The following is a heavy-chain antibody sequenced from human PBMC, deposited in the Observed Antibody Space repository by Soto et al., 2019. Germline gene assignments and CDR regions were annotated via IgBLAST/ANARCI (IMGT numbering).Heavy chain of an antibody. CDR3: ARMAYDSSGPSLG. CDR2: ISSSSSYI. J-gene: IGHJ4*02. CDR1: GVACSCYS. D-gene: IGHD3-22*01. Sequence: GGSLRLPCAAEGVACSCYSMNLVRQAPGKGLEWVSSISSSSSYIYYADSVKGRFTISRDNAKNSLYLQMNSLRAEDTAVYYCARMAYDSSGPSLGWGPGKRVTVS. V-gene: IGHV3-21*01.